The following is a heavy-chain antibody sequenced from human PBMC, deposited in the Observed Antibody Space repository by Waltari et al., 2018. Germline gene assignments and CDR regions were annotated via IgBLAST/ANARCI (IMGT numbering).Heavy chain of an antibody. Sequence: QVQLVQSGTEVKKPGSSVKVSCKASGYTFTAYYLHWVRQAPGQGLDWMGWINPNSGDTNYAQKFQGRVIMTRDTSISTAYMELSRLRSDDTALYYCARGHIVRGVTRWFDPWGQGTLVTVSS. CDR3: ARGHIVRGVTRWFDP. V-gene: IGHV1-2*02. CDR1: GYTFTAYY. CDR2: INPNSGDT. D-gene: IGHD3-10*02. J-gene: IGHJ5*02.